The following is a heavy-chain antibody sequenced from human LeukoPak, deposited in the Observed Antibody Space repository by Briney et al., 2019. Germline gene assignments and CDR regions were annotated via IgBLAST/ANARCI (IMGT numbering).Heavy chain of an antibody. D-gene: IGHD1-7*01. V-gene: IGHV3-66*01. CDR3: ARAYDWNYLY. CDR2: IYSGGNT. Sequence: GKSLRLSCAASGFTVSNNYMSWLRQPPGKGLEWVAVIYSGGNTHYADSVTDRFTISRNNSKNTLYLQMNSLRVEDTAVYYCARAYDWNYLYWGQGALVTVSS. CDR1: GFTVSNNY. J-gene: IGHJ4*02.